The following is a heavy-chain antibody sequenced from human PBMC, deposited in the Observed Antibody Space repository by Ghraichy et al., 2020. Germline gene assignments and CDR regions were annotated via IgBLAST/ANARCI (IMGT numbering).Heavy chain of an antibody. Sequence: SQTLSLTCTVSGGSISSYYWSWIRQPPGKGLEWIGYIYYSGSTNYNPSLKSRVTISVDTSKNQFSLKLSSVTAADTAVYYCARERGGYDYDYYYGMDVWGQGTTVTVSS. CDR2: IYYSGST. D-gene: IGHD5-12*01. J-gene: IGHJ6*02. CDR1: GGSISSYY. CDR3: ARERGGYDYDYYYGMDV. V-gene: IGHV4-59*01.